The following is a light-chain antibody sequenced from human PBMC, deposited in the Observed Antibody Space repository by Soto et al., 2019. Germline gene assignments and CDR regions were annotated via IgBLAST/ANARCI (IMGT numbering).Light chain of an antibody. Sequence: EIVLTQSPGILSLSPGERASLSCGASQSISSSFLAWYQQKPGQAPRLLIYGASTRATGVPARFSGSGSGTDFTLTISSLEPEDFAVYYCQQRNIWPPVTFGQGTRLEIK. V-gene: IGKV3D-20*02. J-gene: IGKJ5*01. CDR2: GAS. CDR1: QSISSSF. CDR3: QQRNIWPPVT.